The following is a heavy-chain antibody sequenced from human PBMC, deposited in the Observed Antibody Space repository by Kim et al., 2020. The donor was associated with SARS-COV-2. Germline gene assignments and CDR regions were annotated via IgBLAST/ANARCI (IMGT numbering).Heavy chain of an antibody. CDR3: ARYYGSGTYALDV. V-gene: IGHV3-74*01. CDR1: GFTFSDYW. J-gene: IGHJ3*01. CDR2: TNRDGSST. Sequence: GGSLRLSCAASGFTFSDYWMHWVRQAPGKGLVWVSRTNRDGSSTSYADSVRGRFTISRDDAKNTLYLQMNSLRVDDTAVYYCARYYGSGTYALDVWGQGT. D-gene: IGHD3-10*01.